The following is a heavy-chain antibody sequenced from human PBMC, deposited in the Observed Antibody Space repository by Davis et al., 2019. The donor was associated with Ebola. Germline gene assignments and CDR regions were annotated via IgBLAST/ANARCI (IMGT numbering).Heavy chain of an antibody. Sequence: SETLSLTCAVYGGSFSGYYWSWIRQPPGKGLEWIGEINHSGGTNYNPSLKSRVTISVDTSKNQFSLKLSSVTAADTAAYYCARAIGGRGGWFDPWGQGTLVTVSS. CDR2: INHSGGT. CDR1: GGSFSGYY. D-gene: IGHD3-16*01. V-gene: IGHV4-34*01. CDR3: ARAIGGRGGWFDP. J-gene: IGHJ5*02.